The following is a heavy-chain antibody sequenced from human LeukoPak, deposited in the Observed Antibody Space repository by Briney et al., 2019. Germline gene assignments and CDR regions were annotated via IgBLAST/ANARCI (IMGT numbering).Heavy chain of an antibody. D-gene: IGHD3-16*01. V-gene: IGHV3-7*01. CDR1: GFTFSSYW. J-gene: IGHJ4*02. Sequence: PGGSLRLSCAAPGFTFSSYWMSWVRQAPGKGLEWVANIKRDGSEKYYVDSVKGRFTISRDNAKNSLYLQMNSLRAEDTAVYYCARVPNYVWGSYFSFWGQGTLVTVSS. CDR2: IKRDGSEK. CDR3: ARVPNYVWGSYFSF.